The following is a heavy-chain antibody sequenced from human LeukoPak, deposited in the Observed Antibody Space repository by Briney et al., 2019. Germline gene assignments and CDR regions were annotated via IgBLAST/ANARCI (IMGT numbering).Heavy chain of an antibody. V-gene: IGHV4-61*02. Sequence: SETQSLTCTVSGGSISSGSYYWSWIRQPAGKGLEWIGRIYTSGSTNYNPSLKSRVTISVDTSKNQFSLKLSSVTAADTAVYYCARAGYYDSSGYLYWGQGTLVTVSS. J-gene: IGHJ4*02. CDR2: IYTSGST. D-gene: IGHD3-22*01. CDR3: ARAGYYDSSGYLY. CDR1: GGSISSGSYY.